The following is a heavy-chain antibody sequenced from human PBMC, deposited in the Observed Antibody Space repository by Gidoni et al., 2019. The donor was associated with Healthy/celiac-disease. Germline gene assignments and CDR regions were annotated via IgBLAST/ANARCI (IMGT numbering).Heavy chain of an antibody. D-gene: IGHD3-3*01. V-gene: IGHV3-49*04. CDR2: IRSKAYGGTT. J-gene: IGHJ6*02. CDR1: GFTFGDYA. CDR3: TRDEISHRQITILASVYGMDV. Sequence: EVQLVESGGGLVQPGRSMRLSCPASGFTFGDYAMSWVRQAPGKGLEWVGFIRSKAYGGTTEYAASVKGRFTISRDDSKSIAYLQMNSLKTEDTAVYYCTRDEISHRQITILASVYGMDVWGQGTTVTVSS.